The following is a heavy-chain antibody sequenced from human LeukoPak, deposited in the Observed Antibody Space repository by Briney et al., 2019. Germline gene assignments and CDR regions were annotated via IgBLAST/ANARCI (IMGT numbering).Heavy chain of an antibody. D-gene: IGHD3-22*01. CDR3: AKDRVDDSSGYYATEIDY. CDR2: ISYDGSNK. Sequence: GGSLRLSCAASGFTFSSYGMHWVRQAPGKGLEWVAVISYDGSNKYYADSVKGRFTISRDNSKNTLYLQMNSLRAEDTAVYYCAKDRVDDSSGYYATEIDYWGQGNLVTVSS. CDR1: GFTFSSYG. J-gene: IGHJ4*02. V-gene: IGHV3-30*18.